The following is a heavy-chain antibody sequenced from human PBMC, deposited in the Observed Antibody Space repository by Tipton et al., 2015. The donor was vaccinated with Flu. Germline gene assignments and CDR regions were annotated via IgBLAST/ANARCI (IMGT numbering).Heavy chain of an antibody. CDR3: ARASYYYDSSGPDAFDI. CDR2: INPNSGGT. J-gene: IGHJ3*02. CDR1: GYTFTGYY. Sequence: QVQLVQSGAEVKKPGASVKVSCKASGYTFTGYYMHWVRQAPGQGLEWMGRINPNSGGTNYAQKFQGRVTMTRDTSISTAYMELSRLRSDDTAVYYCARASYYYDSSGPDAFDIWGQGTVVTVSS. D-gene: IGHD3-22*01. V-gene: IGHV1-2*06.